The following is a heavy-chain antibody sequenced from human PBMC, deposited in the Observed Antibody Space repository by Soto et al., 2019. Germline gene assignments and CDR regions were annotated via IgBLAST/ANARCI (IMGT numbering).Heavy chain of an antibody. Sequence: GGSLRLSYRTFGFTFGDHDMSSLPQAPRKGLEWLGFIRGKAYGGTTEYAASVKGRFAMSRDDSQGIAYLQMNSLKTEDTAVYYCARVGCTSTSCYYLFDFWGQGSLVTVSS. J-gene: IGHJ4*02. CDR3: ARVGCTSTSCYYLFDF. CDR2: IRGKAYGGTT. CDR1: GFTFGDHD. V-gene: IGHV3-49*03. D-gene: IGHD2-2*01.